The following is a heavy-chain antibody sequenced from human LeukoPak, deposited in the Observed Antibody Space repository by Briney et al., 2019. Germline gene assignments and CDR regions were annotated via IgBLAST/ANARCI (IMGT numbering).Heavy chain of an antibody. V-gene: IGHV1-2*02. CDR2: INPNSGGT. J-gene: IGHJ4*02. D-gene: IGHD4-17*01. CDR1: GYTFTGYY. Sequence: ASVKVSCKASGYTFTGYYMHWVRQAPGQGLEWMGWINPNSGGTNYAQKFQGRVTMTRDTSISTAYMELRSLRSDDTAVYYCARTGGDGAHYFDYWGQGTLVTVSS. CDR3: ARTGGDGAHYFDY.